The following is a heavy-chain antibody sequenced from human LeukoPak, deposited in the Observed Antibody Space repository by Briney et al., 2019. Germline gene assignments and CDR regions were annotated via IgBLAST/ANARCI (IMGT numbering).Heavy chain of an antibody. CDR3: AKTSRYCSGGSCSNWFDP. Sequence: GGSLRLSCAASGFTFSSYAMSWVRQAPGKGLEWVSGISGSGGSTNYADSVKGRFTISRDNSKNTLYLQMNSLRAEDTALYYCAKTSRYCSGGSCSNWFDPWGQGTLVTVSS. V-gene: IGHV3-23*01. D-gene: IGHD2-15*01. CDR1: GFTFSSYA. J-gene: IGHJ5*02. CDR2: ISGSGGST.